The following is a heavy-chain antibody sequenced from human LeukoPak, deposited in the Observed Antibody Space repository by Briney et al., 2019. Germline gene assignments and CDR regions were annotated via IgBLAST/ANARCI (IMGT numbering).Heavy chain of an antibody. Sequence: SETLSLTCTVSSDAISGYYWSWIRQPPGKGLEWLGYIYSSGSTNYNPSLNSRVTISVDTSKNQFSLKLSSVTAADTAVYYCARFAYCGGHCWYYFDYWGQGTLVTVSS. CDR3: ARFAYCGGHCWYYFDY. D-gene: IGHD2-21*02. CDR2: IYSSGST. CDR1: SDAISGYY. V-gene: IGHV4-59*01. J-gene: IGHJ4*02.